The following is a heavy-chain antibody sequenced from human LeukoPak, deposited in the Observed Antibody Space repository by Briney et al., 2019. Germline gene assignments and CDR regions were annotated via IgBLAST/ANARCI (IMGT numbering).Heavy chain of an antibody. CDR1: GGSFSGYF. CDR2: INRSGST. Sequence: SETLSLTCAIYGGSFSGYFWSWFRQPPGKGLEWIGEINRSGSTNYNSSLSLKSRVTISVDTSKNQFSLKLSSVTAADTAVYYCAREGGYCSGGSCYGYWGQGTLVTVSS. V-gene: IGHV4-34*01. D-gene: IGHD2-15*01. J-gene: IGHJ4*02. CDR3: AREGGYCSGGSCYGY.